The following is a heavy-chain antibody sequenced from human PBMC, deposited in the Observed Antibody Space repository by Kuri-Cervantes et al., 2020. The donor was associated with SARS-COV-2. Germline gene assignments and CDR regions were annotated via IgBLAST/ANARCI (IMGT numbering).Heavy chain of an antibody. CDR1: GFTFSDYY. CDR3: ARVGYSYGNYFDY. J-gene: IGHJ4*02. D-gene: IGHD5-18*01. CDR2: IYSGGST. Sequence: GESLKISCAASGFTFSDYYMSWVRQAPGKGLEWVSVIYSGGSTYYADSVKGRFTISRDNSKNTLYLQMNSLRAEDTAVYYCARVGYSYGNYFDYWGQGTLVTVSS. V-gene: IGHV3-66*02.